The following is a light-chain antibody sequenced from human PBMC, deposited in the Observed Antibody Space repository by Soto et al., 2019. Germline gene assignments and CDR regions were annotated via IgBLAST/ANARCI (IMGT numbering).Light chain of an antibody. CDR1: SSNIGAGYD. CDR3: QSYDSTLSARYV. Sequence: QSVLTQPPSVSGAPGQKVTISCTGSSSNIGAGYDVHWYQQRPGAAPKLLISANINRPSGVPDRFSGSKSGTSASLAITGLQAYDEGDYYCQSYDSTLSARYVFGTGTKLTVI. CDR2: ANI. V-gene: IGLV1-40*01. J-gene: IGLJ1*01.